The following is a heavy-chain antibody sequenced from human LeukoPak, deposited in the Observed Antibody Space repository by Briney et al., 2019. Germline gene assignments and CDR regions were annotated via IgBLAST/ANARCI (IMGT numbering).Heavy chain of an antibody. Sequence: PGASLQISCQGSGSTFTNYWIGGVRQLRGKGLEWVGIIYPGDSDTRYSPSFQGQVTISADKSISTAYLQWSSLKASDTAMYYCARADTAMVNKDWFDPWGQGTLVTVSS. CDR2: IYPGDSDT. V-gene: IGHV5-51*01. CDR1: GSTFTNYW. D-gene: IGHD5-18*01. J-gene: IGHJ5*02. CDR3: ARADTAMVNKDWFDP.